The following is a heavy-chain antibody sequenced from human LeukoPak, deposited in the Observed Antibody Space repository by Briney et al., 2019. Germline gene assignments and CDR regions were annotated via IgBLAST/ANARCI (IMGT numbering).Heavy chain of an antibody. V-gene: IGHV4-59*01. CDR2: SYYSGST. CDR1: GGSISCYF. J-gene: IGHJ5*02. Sequence: SEALFLTCTACGGSISCYFWCWIRQPPGEGLEWMGYSYYSGSTNYNPSLKSRVTISVDTSKNQFSLKLSSVTAADTAVYYCAREGQYYDILAGYPTENWFDPWGQGTLVTVSS. D-gene: IGHD3-9*01. CDR3: AREGQYYDILAGYPTENWFDP.